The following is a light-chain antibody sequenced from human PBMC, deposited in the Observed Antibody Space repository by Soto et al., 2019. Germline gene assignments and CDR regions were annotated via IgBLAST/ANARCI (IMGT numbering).Light chain of an antibody. Sequence: DIPMTQSPSTLSASVGDRVTITCRASQSISSWLVWYQQKPGKAPKLLIYKASTLQSGVPSRFTGSGSGTEFTLTISSLQPDDFATYYCQQYNTYSPWAFGQGTKVEIK. V-gene: IGKV1-5*03. CDR1: QSISSW. J-gene: IGKJ1*01. CDR3: QQYNTYSPWA. CDR2: KAS.